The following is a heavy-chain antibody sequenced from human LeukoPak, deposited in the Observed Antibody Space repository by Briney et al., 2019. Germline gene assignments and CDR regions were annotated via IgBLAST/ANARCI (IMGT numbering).Heavy chain of an antibody. CDR3: ARVPDDILTGYPRHYFDY. D-gene: IGHD3-9*01. CDR1: GFTFSSYA. Sequence: GGSLRLSCAASGFTFSSYAMSWVRQAPGKGLEWVSAISGSGGSTYYADSVKGRFTISRDNSKNTLYLQMNSLRAEDTAVYYCARVPDDILTGYPRHYFDYWGQGTLVTVSS. CDR2: ISGSGGST. J-gene: IGHJ4*02. V-gene: IGHV3-23*01.